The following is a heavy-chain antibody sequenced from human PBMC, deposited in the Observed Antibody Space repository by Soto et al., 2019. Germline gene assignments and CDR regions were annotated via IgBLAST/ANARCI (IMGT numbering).Heavy chain of an antibody. V-gene: IGHV4-30-2*01. CDR3: TSVATAVPP. CDR2: IYHSGTF. D-gene: IGHD1-26*01. Sequence: SETLSLTCAVSGGSISAAGDSWSWIRQPPGGGLEWIDYIYHSGTFLYNPSLKTRLTMSLDRSNNQFSLTLNSVTAADTAVYYCTSVATAVPPWGRGVLVTVSS. CDR1: GGSISAAGDS. J-gene: IGHJ5*02.